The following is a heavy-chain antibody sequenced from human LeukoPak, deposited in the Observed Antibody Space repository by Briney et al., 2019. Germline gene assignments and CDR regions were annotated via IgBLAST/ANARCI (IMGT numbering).Heavy chain of an antibody. CDR2: ISSTSSYI. V-gene: IGHV3-21*01. CDR1: GFTFSSYN. D-gene: IGHD2-2*01. J-gene: IGHJ4*02. Sequence: GGSLRLSCAASGFTFSSYNMNWVRQAPGKGLEWVSFISSTSSYIYYADSVKGRFTISRDNAKNSLYLQMNSLRAEDTAVYYCAREVAYCSSTSCYSSQLDYWGQGTLVTVSS. CDR3: AREVAYCSSTSCYSSQLDY.